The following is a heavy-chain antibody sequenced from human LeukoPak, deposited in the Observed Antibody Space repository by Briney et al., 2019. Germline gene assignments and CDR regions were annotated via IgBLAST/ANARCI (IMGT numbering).Heavy chain of an antibody. Sequence: GGSLRLSCAASRFTFSSYAMNWVRQAPGKGLEWVSVISGSGGSTYYADSVRGRFTISRDNSKNTLYLQMNGLRAEDTAVYYCAKKLMGGAAAVGNYFDYWGQGTLVTVSP. CDR2: ISGSGGST. CDR3: AKKLMGGAAAVGNYFDY. CDR1: RFTFSSYA. J-gene: IGHJ4*02. D-gene: IGHD6-13*01. V-gene: IGHV3-23*01.